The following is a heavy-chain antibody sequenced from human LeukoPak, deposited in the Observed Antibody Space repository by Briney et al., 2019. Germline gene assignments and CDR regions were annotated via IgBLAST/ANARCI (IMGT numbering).Heavy chain of an antibody. V-gene: IGHV3-23*01. CDR3: AKDSLPTSGCRGYFDY. D-gene: IGHD6-25*01. J-gene: IGHJ4*02. Sequence: GGSLRLSCAASGFTFSTYAMTWVRRAPGKRLECVSAISGSGGNTYYANSVKGRFTISRDNSMNTLYLQMNSLRAEDTAIYYCAKDSLPTSGCRGYFDYWGQGTLVTVSS. CDR1: GFTFSTYA. CDR2: ISGSGGNT.